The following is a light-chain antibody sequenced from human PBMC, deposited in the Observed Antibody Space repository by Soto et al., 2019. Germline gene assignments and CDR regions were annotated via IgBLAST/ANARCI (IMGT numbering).Light chain of an antibody. Sequence: QSVLTQPPSVSGTPGQKVSISCSGSASNLGGNPVNWYQHLPGAAPKLLIYTNHQRPSGVPVRFSGSKSGTSASLAISGLRSEDEADFYCAACDDSLNAVVFGGGTKLTVL. CDR1: ASNLGGNP. CDR3: AACDDSLNAVV. J-gene: IGLJ2*01. V-gene: IGLV1-44*01. CDR2: TNH.